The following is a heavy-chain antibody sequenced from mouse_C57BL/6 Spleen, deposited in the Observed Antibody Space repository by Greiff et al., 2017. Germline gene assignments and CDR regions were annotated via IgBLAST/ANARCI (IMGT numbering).Heavy chain of an antibody. D-gene: IGHD1-1*01. V-gene: IGHV5-6*01. CDR1: GFTFSSYG. CDR3: ARHEVYYGSSFDY. Sequence: EVKVVESGGDLVKPGGSLKLSCAASGFTFSSYGMSWVRQTPDKRLEWVATISSGGSYTYYPDSVKGRFTIARDNANNTLYLQISRLKSEDTAMYYCARHEVYYGSSFDYWGQGTTLTVSS. J-gene: IGHJ2*01. CDR2: ISSGGSYT.